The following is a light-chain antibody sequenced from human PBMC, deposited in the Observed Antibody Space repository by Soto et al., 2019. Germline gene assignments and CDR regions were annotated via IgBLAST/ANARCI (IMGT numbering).Light chain of an antibody. Sequence: QSVLTQPPSVSGAPGQRVTISCTGSSSIIGAGYDVHWYQQLPGTAPQPLIYGNSNRPSGVPDRFSGSKSGTSASLAITGLQAEDEADYYCQSYDSSLSGWVFGGGTKVTV. CDR3: QSYDSSLSGWV. V-gene: IGLV1-40*01. J-gene: IGLJ3*02. CDR2: GNS. CDR1: SSIIGAGYD.